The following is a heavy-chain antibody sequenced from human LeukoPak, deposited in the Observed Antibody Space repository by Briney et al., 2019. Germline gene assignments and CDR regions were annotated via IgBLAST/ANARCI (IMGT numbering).Heavy chain of an antibody. V-gene: IGHV4-34*01. CDR3: ARGVSPDY. J-gene: IGHJ4*02. CDR1: GGSFSGYY. Sequence: SETLSLTCAVYGGSFSGYYWSWIRQPPGKGLEWIGEINHSGSTNYNPSLKSRVTISVDTSKNQFSLKLNSVTAADTAVYYCARGVSPDYWGQGTLVTVSS. CDR2: INHSGST.